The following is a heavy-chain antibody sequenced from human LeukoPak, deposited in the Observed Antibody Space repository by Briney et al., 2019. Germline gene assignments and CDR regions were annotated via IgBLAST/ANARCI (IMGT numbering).Heavy chain of an antibody. J-gene: IGHJ4*02. Sequence: PGESLRLSCAASGFTFSSYWMHWVRQAPGKGLVWVSRIKSGGSSTSYADSVKGRFTISRDNAKNTVYLQMNSLRAEDTAVYYCATSRTFDYWGQGTLVTVSS. CDR1: GFTFSSYW. CDR3: ATSRTFDY. CDR2: IKSGGSST. V-gene: IGHV3-74*01.